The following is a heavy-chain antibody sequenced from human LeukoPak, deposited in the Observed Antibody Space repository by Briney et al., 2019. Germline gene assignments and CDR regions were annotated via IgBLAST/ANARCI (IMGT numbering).Heavy chain of an antibody. CDR3: ARALAGWGSYWSYYYYMDV. CDR1: GFTFSSYN. V-gene: IGHV3-21*01. CDR2: ISSSSDYI. Sequence: PGGSLRLSCAASGFTFSSYNMNWVRQAPGKGLEWVSSISSSSDYIYYADSVKGRFTISRDNAKNTLYLQMNSLRAEDTAVYYCARALAGWGSYWSYYYYMDVWGKGTTVTVSS. D-gene: IGHD1-26*01. J-gene: IGHJ6*03.